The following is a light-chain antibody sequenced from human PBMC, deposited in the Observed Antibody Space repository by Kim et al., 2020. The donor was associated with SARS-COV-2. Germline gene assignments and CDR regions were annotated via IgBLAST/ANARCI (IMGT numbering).Light chain of an antibody. CDR2: YDD. J-gene: IGLJ2*01. CDR1: SSNIGNNA. Sequence: QSVLTRPPSVSEAPRQRVTISCSGSSSNIGNNAVNWYQQLPGKAPKLLIYYDDLLPSGVSDRFSGSKSGTSASLAISGLQSEDEADYYCAAWDDSLNDVVFGGGTQLTVL. CDR3: AAWDDSLNDVV. V-gene: IGLV1-36*01.